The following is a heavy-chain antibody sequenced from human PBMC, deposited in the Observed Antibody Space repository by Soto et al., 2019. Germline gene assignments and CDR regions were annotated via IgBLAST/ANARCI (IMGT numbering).Heavy chain of an antibody. Sequence: SETLSLTCTVSGGSISSSSYYWGWIRQPPGKGLEWIGSIYYSGSTYYNPSLKSRVTISVDTSKNQFSLKLSSVTAADTAVYYCARHVVIAARPFQFDYWGQGTLVTVSS. J-gene: IGHJ4*02. CDR2: IYYSGST. CDR1: GGSISSSSYY. V-gene: IGHV4-39*01. CDR3: ARHVVIAARPFQFDY. D-gene: IGHD6-6*01.